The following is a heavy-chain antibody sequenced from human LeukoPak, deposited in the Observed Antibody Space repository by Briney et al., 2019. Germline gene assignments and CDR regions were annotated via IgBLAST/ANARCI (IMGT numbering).Heavy chain of an antibody. V-gene: IGHV4-4*07. CDR1: GGSISSYY. J-gene: IGHJ4*02. CDR2: IYTSGST. Sequence: SETLSLTCTVSGGSISSYYWSWIRQPAGKGLEWIGRIYTSGSTNYNPSLKSRVTMSVDTSKNQFSLKLSSVTAADTAVYCCAREWGYYDSSGYYYSNVLYDYWGQGTLVTVSS. CDR3: AREWGYYDSSGYYYSNVLYDY. D-gene: IGHD3-22*01.